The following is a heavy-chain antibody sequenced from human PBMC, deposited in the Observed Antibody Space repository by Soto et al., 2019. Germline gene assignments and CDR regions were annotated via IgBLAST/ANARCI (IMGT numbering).Heavy chain of an antibody. CDR3: ARHVLTIAYYLDY. CDR1: GGSISSGDYY. Sequence: SETLSLTCTVSGGSISSGDYYWSWIRQPPGKGLEWIGYIYYSGSTYYNPSLKSRVTISVDTSKNQFSLKLSSVTAADTAVYYGARHVLTIAYYLDYWGQGTLVTVSS. D-gene: IGHD3-10*01. CDR2: IYYSGST. V-gene: IGHV4-30-4*01. J-gene: IGHJ4*02.